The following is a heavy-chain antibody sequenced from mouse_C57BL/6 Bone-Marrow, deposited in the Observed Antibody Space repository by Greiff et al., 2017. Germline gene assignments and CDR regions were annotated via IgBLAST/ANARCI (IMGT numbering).Heavy chain of an antibody. J-gene: IGHJ4*01. Sequence: EVKLVGSGGGLVQPGGSLKLSCAASGFTFSDYYMYWVRQTPEKRLEWVAYISNGGGSTYYPDTVKGRFTISRDNAKNTLYLQMSRLKSEDTAMYYCARERATVVARGYYAMDYWGQGTSVTVSS. D-gene: IGHD1-1*01. V-gene: IGHV5-12*01. CDR1: GFTFSDYY. CDR2: ISNGGGST. CDR3: ARERATVVARGYYAMDY.